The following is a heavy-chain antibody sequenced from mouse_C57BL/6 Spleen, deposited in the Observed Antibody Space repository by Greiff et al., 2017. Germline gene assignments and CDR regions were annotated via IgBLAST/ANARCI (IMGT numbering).Heavy chain of an antibody. V-gene: IGHV1-52*01. CDR1: GYTFTSYW. CDR3: ARFGRDYAMDY. CDR2: IDPSDSET. D-gene: IGHD3-1*01. J-gene: IGHJ4*01. Sequence: VQLQESGAELVRPGSSVKLSCKASGYTFTSYWMHWVKQRPIQGLEWIGNIDPSDSETHYNQKFKDKATLTVDKSSSTAYMQLSSLTSEDSAVYYCARFGRDYAMDYWGQGTSVTVSS.